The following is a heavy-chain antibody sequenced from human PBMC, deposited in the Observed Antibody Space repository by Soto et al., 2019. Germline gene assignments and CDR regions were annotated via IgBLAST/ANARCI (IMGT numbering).Heavy chain of an antibody. J-gene: IGHJ5*02. V-gene: IGHV1-18*01. CDR1: GYTFTSYG. CDR3: ARDMMYGDYWDEGWFDP. Sequence: QVQLVQSGAEVKKPGASVKVSCKASGYTFTSYGISWVRQAPGQGLEWMVWISAYNGNTNYAQKLQGRVNMTTDTSTSTAYMELRSLRSDDTAVYYCARDMMYGDYWDEGWFDPWGQGTLVTVSS. CDR2: ISAYNGNT. D-gene: IGHD4-17*01.